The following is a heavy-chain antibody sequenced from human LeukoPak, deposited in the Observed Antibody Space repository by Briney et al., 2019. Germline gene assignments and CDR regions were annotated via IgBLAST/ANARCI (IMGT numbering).Heavy chain of an antibody. V-gene: IGHV1-69*13. CDR2: IIPIFGTA. J-gene: IGHJ5*02. CDR3: ASADCSSTSCYTAWFDP. CDR1: GGTFSSYA. D-gene: IGHD2-2*02. Sequence: ASVKVSCKASGGTFSSYAISWVRQAPGQGLEWMGGIIPIFGTANYAQKFQGRVTITADESTSTAYMELSSLRSEDTAVYYCASADCSSTSCYTAWFDPWGQGTLVTVSS.